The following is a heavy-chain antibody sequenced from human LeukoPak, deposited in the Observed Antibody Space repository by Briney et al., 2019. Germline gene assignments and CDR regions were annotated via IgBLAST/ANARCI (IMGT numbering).Heavy chain of an antibody. CDR1: GGSISSSSYY. J-gene: IGHJ4*02. Sequence: SETLSLTCTVSGGSISSSSYYWGWIRQPPGKGLEWIGSIYYSGSTYYNPSLKSRVTISVDTSRNQFSLKLSSVTAADTAVYYCATESGYSYGPFDYWGQGTLVTVSS. CDR2: IYYSGST. D-gene: IGHD5-18*01. V-gene: IGHV4-39*07. CDR3: ATESGYSYGPFDY.